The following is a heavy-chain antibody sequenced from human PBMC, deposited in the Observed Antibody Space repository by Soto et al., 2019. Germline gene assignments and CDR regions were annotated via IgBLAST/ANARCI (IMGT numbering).Heavy chain of an antibody. J-gene: IGHJ6*02. D-gene: IGHD4-4*01. CDR3: AKDLEKRSRTVTTTQPYYYYGMDV. V-gene: IGHV3-30*18. CDR1: GFTFSSYV. Sequence: PGGSLRLSCAASGFTFSSYVMHWVRQAPGKGLEWVAVISYDGSNKYYADSVKGRFTISRDNSKNTLYLQMNSLRAEDTAVYYCAKDLEKRSRTVTTTQPYYYYGMDVWGQGTTVTVSS. CDR2: ISYDGSNK.